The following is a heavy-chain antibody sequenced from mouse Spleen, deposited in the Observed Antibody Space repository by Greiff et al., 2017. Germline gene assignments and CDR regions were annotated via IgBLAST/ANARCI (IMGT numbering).Heavy chain of an antibody. V-gene: IGHV1-69*01. CDR3: ANYGSSLYDKDY. J-gene: IGHJ4*01. D-gene: IGHD1-1*01. CDR2: IDPSDSYT. CDR1: GYTFTSYW. Sequence: QVQLQQSGAELVMPGASVKLSCKASGYTFTSYWMHWVKQRPGQGLAWIGEIDPSDSYTNYNQKFKGKATLTVDKSSSPAYMPLSSLTSEDSADYYGANYGSSLYDKDYWGQGTSVTVSS.